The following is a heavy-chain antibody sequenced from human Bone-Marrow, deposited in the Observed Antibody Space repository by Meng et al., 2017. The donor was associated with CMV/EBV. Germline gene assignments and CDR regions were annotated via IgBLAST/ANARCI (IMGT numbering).Heavy chain of an antibody. J-gene: IGHJ4*02. Sequence: SVKVSCKASGGTFSSYAISWVRQAPGQGLEWMGGIIPIFGTANYAQKFQGRVTITTDESTSTAYMELSSLRSEDTAVYYCARDYDVGYSGSPGVDYWGQGTLVTVSS. CDR1: GGTFSSYA. CDR3: ARDYDVGYSGSPGVDY. D-gene: IGHD1-26*01. CDR2: IIPIFGTA. V-gene: IGHV1-69*05.